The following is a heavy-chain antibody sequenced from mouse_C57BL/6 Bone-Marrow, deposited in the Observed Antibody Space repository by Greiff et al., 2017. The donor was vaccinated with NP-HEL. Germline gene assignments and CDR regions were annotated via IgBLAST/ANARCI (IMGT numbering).Heavy chain of an antibody. CDR3: ARQDDGAY. D-gene: IGHD2-12*01. V-gene: IGHV5-12*01. Sequence: EVKLVESGGGLVQPGGSLKLSCAASGFTFSDYYMYWVRQTPEKRLEWVAYISNGGGSTYYPDTVKGRFTISRDNAKNTLYLQMSRLKSEDTAMYYCARQDDGAYWGQGTLVTVSA. CDR1: GFTFSDYY. CDR2: ISNGGGST. J-gene: IGHJ3*01.